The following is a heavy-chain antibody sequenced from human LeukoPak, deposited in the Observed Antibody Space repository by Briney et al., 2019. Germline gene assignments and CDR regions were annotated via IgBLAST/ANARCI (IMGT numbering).Heavy chain of an antibody. Sequence: GGSLRLSCAASGFTISSYAMSWVRQAPGKGLEWVSAISGSGGSTYYADSVKGRFTISRDNSKNTLYLQMNSLRAEDTAVYYCARTRCSGGSCVWFDPWGQGTLVTVSS. CDR3: ARTRCSGGSCVWFDP. CDR2: ISGSGGST. V-gene: IGHV3-23*01. J-gene: IGHJ5*02. D-gene: IGHD2-15*01. CDR1: GFTISSYA.